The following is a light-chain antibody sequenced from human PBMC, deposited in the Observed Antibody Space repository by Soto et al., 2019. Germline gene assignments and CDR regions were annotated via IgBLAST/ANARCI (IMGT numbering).Light chain of an antibody. CDR2: LGS. Sequence: DIAMTQSPLSLPVTPGEPASISCRSSQSLLHSNGYNYLDWYLQKPGQSPQLLIYLGSNRASGVPDRFSGSGSGTDFTLKISRVEAEDVGVYYCMQALQTPTFGQGTKLEIK. CDR1: QSLLHSNGYNY. V-gene: IGKV2-28*01. J-gene: IGKJ2*01. CDR3: MQALQTPT.